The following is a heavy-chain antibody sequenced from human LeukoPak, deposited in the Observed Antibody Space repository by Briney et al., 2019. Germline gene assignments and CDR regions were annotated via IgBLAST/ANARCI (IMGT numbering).Heavy chain of an antibody. Sequence: PGGSLRLSCAAAGFTITSYAMYWVRQAPGKGMEWVSGINGNTGNTYYADSAKGRFSISRDYSKNSLFLQMNSLRDDDTAMYYCAKGVPGYSSGWSYFHHWGQGTLVTVFS. CDR3: AKGVPGYSSGWSYFHH. CDR1: GFTITSYA. D-gene: IGHD6-19*01. J-gene: IGHJ1*01. CDR2: INGNTGNT. V-gene: IGHV3-23*01.